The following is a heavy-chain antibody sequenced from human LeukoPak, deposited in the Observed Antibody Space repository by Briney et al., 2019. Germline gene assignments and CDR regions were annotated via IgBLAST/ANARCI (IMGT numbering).Heavy chain of an antibody. D-gene: IGHD3-10*01. Sequence: ASVKVSCKASGYTFTSYGISWVRQAPGQGLEWMGWISAYNGNTNYAQKLQGRVTMTTDTSPTTAYMELRSLRSDDTAVYYCVITGYYYGSGTELDYWGQGTLVTVSS. V-gene: IGHV1-18*01. CDR3: VITGYYYGSGTELDY. CDR1: GYTFTSYG. J-gene: IGHJ4*02. CDR2: ISAYNGNT.